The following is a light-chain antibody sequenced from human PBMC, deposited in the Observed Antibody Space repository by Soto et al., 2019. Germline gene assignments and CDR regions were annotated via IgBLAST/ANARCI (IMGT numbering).Light chain of an antibody. CDR3: QQYNSYPYT. J-gene: IGKJ2*01. CDR2: KAS. CDR1: QSISIW. V-gene: IGKV1-5*03. Sequence: DIQMTQSPSTLSVSVGDRVTITCRASQSISIWLAWYQQKPGKAPKLLIYKASSLERGVPSTFSGSGSGTEFTLTISSLQPDDFATYYCQQYNSYPYTFGQGTKLEIK.